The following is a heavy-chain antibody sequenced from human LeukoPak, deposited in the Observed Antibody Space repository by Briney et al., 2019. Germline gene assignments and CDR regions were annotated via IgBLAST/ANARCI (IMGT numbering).Heavy chain of an antibody. J-gene: IGHJ4*02. V-gene: IGHV3-23*01. CDR1: GFTFSSYA. D-gene: IGHD4-17*01. Sequence: GGSLRLSCAASGFTFSSYAMSWVRQAPGKGLEWVSAISGSGGSTYYADSVKGRFTISRDNSKNTLYLQMNSLRAEDTAVYYCAKDQGIGDYASTDYWGQGTLVTVSS. CDR2: ISGSGGST. CDR3: AKDQGIGDYASTDY.